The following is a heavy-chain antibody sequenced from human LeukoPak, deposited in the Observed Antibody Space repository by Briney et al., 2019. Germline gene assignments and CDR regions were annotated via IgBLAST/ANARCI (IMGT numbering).Heavy chain of an antibody. V-gene: IGHV3-48*01. D-gene: IGHD4-17*01. CDR1: GFTFSSYI. CDR3: ARTYGDYGYFDY. Sequence: PGGSLRLSCAASGFTFSSYIMNWVRQAPGKGLEWVSYISGSSSTIYYADSVKGRFTISRDNAKNSLYLQMNSLSAEDTAVYYCARTYGDYGYFDYWGQGTLVTVSS. CDR2: ISGSSSTI. J-gene: IGHJ4*02.